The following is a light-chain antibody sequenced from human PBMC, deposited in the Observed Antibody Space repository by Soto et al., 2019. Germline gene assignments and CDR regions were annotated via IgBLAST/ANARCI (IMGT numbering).Light chain of an antibody. CDR3: QHYGVSPRT. Sequence: VMTQSPATLSVSPGESATLTCRASQSVSSNLAWYQHKPGQAPRLLIYGAYSRATRIPDRFSGIGSRTDVPLTISELDTKDFAVKNCQHYGVSPRTFGQETKVDI. CDR2: GAY. V-gene: IGKV3-20*01. CDR1: QSVSSN. J-gene: IGKJ1*01.